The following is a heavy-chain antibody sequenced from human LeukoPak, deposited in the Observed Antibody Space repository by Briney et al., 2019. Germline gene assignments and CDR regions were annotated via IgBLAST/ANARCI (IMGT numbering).Heavy chain of an antibody. CDR2: ISGSGGST. J-gene: IGHJ6*02. V-gene: IGHV3-23*01. D-gene: IGHD3-10*01. CDR3: ARERIYYGSGRDLTDARLYYYYGMDV. CDR1: GFTFSSYA. Sequence: PGGSLRLSCAASGFTFSSYAMSWVRQAPGKGLEWVSAISGSGGSTYYADSVKGRFTISRDNSKNTLYLQMNSLRAEDTAVYYCARERIYYGSGRDLTDARLYYYYGMDVWGRGTTVTVSS.